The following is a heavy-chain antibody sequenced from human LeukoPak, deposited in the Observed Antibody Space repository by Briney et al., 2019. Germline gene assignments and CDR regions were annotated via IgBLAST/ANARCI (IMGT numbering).Heavy chain of an antibody. D-gene: IGHD3-10*01. CDR2: MTGNSGSI. CDR1: GFTFSGYS. J-gene: IGHJ4*02. Sequence: GGSLRLSCAASGFTFSGYSMNWVRQAPGKGLEWLSYMTGNSGSIYYADSVKGRFTISRDNAKNSVYLQMNSLRADDTAVYFCTTSYGYLDYWGQGTLVTVSA. CDR3: TTSYGYLDY. V-gene: IGHV3-48*01.